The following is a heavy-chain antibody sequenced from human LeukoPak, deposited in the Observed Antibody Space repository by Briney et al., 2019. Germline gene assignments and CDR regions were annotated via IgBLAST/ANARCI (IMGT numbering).Heavy chain of an antibody. J-gene: IGHJ4*02. CDR1: GGTFSSYA. CDR3: ARVATAREAFFDY. D-gene: IGHD5-18*01. CDR2: IIPIFGTA. Sequence: GSSVKVSCKASGGTFSSYAISWMRQAPGQGLEWMGGIIPIFGTANYAQKFQGRVTITADKSTSTAYMELSSLRSEDTAVYYCARVATAREAFFDYWGQGTLVTVSS. V-gene: IGHV1-69*06.